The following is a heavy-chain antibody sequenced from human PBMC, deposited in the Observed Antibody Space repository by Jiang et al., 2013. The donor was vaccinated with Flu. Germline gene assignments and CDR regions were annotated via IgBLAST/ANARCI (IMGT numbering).Heavy chain of an antibody. CDR3: AKGGHDILTDYYNRGGPAFDY. CDR1: GFTFSSYF. CDR2: ISYDGSNY. J-gene: IGHJ4*02. V-gene: IGHV3-30*18. Sequence: RLSCAASGFTFSSYFMHWVRQAPGKGLEWVAVISYDGSNYYYADSVEGRFTISRDNSKNTLYLQMNSLRAEDTAIYYCAKGGHDILTDYYNRGGPAFDYWGQGPLVAVSS. D-gene: IGHD3-9*01.